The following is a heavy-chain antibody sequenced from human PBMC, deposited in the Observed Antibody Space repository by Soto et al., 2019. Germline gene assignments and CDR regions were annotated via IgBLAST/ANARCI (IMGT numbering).Heavy chain of an antibody. J-gene: IGHJ5*02. V-gene: IGHV5-10-1*01. D-gene: IGHD2-21*02. CDR2: IDPSYSYT. CDR1: GYSFTSYW. Sequence: PGESLNISFEGSGYSFTSYWISWVRQMPGKGLEWMGRIDPSYSYTNYSPSFQGHVTISADKSISTAYLQWSSLKASDTAMYYCARRHIVVVTAISSGSWFDPWGQGTLVTVSS. CDR3: ARRHIVVVTAISSGSWFDP.